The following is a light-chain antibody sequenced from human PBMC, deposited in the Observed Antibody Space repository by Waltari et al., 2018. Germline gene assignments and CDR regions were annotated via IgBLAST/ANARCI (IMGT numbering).Light chain of an antibody. Sequence: EIVLTQSPDTLSLSPGKRATLSCRASQSVSSSYLAWYQQKPGQAPRLLTYGASSRATGIPDRFSGSGSGTDFTLTISRLEPEDFAVYYCQQYGSSPLTFGGGTKVEIK. V-gene: IGKV3-20*01. CDR2: GAS. CDR1: QSVSSSY. J-gene: IGKJ4*01. CDR3: QQYGSSPLT.